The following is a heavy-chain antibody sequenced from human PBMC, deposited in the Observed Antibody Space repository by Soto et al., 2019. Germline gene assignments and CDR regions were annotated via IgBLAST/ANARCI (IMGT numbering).Heavy chain of an antibody. CDR1: GYTFTDHH. J-gene: IGHJ4*02. D-gene: IGHD6-13*01. V-gene: IGHV1-46*01. CDR3: ARDSNWAREL. CDR2: LKTNSGYA. Sequence: QVQLVQSGAEVKEPGASVKVSCKASGYTFTDHHIHWVRQAPGQGLEWMGILKTNSGYARYAQRFQDKITMTRDTSTRTHYLELSSLTSEDTAIYYCARDSNWARELWGQGTLVTVSS.